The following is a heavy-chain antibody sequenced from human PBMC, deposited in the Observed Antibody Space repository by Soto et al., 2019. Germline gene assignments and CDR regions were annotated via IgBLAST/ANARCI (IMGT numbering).Heavy chain of an antibody. CDR3: ARVRHINAFDI. CDR2: ISYSGST. V-gene: IGHV4-59*08. CDR1: GGSISSYY. D-gene: IGHD1-20*01. Sequence: SETLSLTCTVSGGSISSYYWNWIRQPPGKGLEWIGYISYSGSTNYNPSLKSRVTISVDTSKNQFSLKLSSVTAADTAVYYCARVRHINAFDIWGQGTMVTVS. J-gene: IGHJ3*02.